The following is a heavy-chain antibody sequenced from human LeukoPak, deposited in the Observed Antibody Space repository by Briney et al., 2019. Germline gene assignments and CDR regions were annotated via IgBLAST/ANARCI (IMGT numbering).Heavy chain of an antibody. D-gene: IGHD3-3*01. Sequence: PGGSLRLSCAASAFTFSTYAMHWVRQAPGKGLEWVGRIRNKVNSYTTEYAASVKGRFTISRDDSKNSVYLQMNSLKSEDTAVYYCAREFSGYDFWSGDKYYYYGMDVWGQGTTVTVSS. CDR1: AFTFSTYA. CDR3: AREFSGYDFWSGDKYYYYGMDV. V-gene: IGHV3-72*01. CDR2: IRNKVNSYTT. J-gene: IGHJ6*02.